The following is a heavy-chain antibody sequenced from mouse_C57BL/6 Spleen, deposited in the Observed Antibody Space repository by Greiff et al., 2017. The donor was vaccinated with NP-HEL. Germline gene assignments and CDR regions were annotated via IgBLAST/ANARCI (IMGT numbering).Heavy chain of an antibody. V-gene: IGHV1-80*01. CDR1: GYAFSSYW. D-gene: IGHD2-4*01. CDR3: ARKEFYYDYDDGAWFAY. J-gene: IGHJ3*01. CDR2: IYPGDGDT. Sequence: QVQLQQSGAELVKPGASVKISCKASGYAFSSYWMNWVKQRPGKGLEWIGQIYPGDGDTNYNGKFKGKATLTADKSSSTAYMQLSSLTSEDSAVYFCARKEFYYDYDDGAWFAYWGQGTLVTVSA.